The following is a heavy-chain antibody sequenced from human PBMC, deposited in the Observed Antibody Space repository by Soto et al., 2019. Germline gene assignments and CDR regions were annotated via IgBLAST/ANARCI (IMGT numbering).Heavy chain of an antibody. CDR1: GFTFSSYA. D-gene: IGHD3-22*01. CDR2: ISGSGGST. V-gene: IGHV3-23*01. Sequence: PGGSLRLSCAASGFTFSSYAMSWVRQAPGKGLEWVSAISGSGGSTYYADSVKGRFTISRDNSKNTLYLQMNSLRAEDTAVYYCAKGPAYYYDSSGYYYRTFDYWGQGTLVTVSS. CDR3: AKGPAYYYDSSGYYYRTFDY. J-gene: IGHJ4*02.